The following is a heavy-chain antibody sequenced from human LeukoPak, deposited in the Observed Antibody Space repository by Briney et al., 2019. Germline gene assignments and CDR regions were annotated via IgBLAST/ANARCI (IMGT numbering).Heavy chain of an antibody. J-gene: IGHJ6*02. Sequence: SETLSLTCTVSGGSISSSSYYWGWIRQPPGKGLEWIGYIYYSGSTNYNPSLKSRVTISVDTSKNQFSLKLSSVTAADTAVYYCARDLGSEAYYYYGMDVWGQGTTVTVSS. CDR2: IYYSGST. D-gene: IGHD7-27*01. CDR3: ARDLGSEAYYYYGMDV. V-gene: IGHV4-61*01. CDR1: GGSISSSSYY.